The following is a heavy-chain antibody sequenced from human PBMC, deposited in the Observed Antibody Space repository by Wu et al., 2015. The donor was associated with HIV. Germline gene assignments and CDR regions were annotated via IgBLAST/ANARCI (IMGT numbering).Heavy chain of an antibody. D-gene: IGHD6-13*01. V-gene: IGHV1-69*05. Sequence: QVQLVQSGAEVKKPGSSVKVSARXLEAPSAAMLSAGCDRPLDKGLEWMGGIIPIFGTANYAQKFQGRVTITTDESTSTAYMELSSLRSEDTAMYYCAREGTRQSLIAAAAHYYYGMDVWGQGTTVTVSS. J-gene: IGHJ6*02. CDR3: AREGTRQSLIAAAAHYYYGMDV. CDR1: EAPSAAML. CDR2: IIPIFGTA.